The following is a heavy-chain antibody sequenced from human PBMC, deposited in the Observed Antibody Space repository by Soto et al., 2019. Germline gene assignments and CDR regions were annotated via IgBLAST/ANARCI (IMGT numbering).Heavy chain of an antibody. CDR1: GYTFTSYD. J-gene: IGHJ6*02. D-gene: IGHD3-10*01. CDR3: ARGTYYYGSGSPGMDV. CDR2: MNPNSGNT. V-gene: IGHV1-8*01. Sequence: ASVKVSCKASGYTFTSYDINWVRQATGQGLEWMGWMNPNSGNTGYAQKFQDRVTMTRNTSISTAYMELSSLRSEDTAVYYCARGTYYYGSGSPGMDVWGQGTTVTVSS.